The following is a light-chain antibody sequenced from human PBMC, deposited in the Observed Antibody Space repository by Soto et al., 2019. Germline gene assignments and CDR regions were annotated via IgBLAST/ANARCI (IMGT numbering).Light chain of an antibody. J-gene: IGKJ5*01. CDR3: QQRSNWSIT. V-gene: IGKV3-11*01. CDR2: DAS. Sequence: ELVLTQSPATLSLSPGERATLSCRASQSVSSYLAWYQQKPGQAPRLLIYDASNRATGIPARFSGSGSGTDFTLTISSLETEDFAVYYCQQRSNWSITFGGGTRLEIK. CDR1: QSVSSY.